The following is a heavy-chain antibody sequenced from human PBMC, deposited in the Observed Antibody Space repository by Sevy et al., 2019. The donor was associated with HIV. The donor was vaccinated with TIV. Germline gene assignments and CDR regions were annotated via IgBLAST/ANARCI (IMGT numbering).Heavy chain of an antibody. CDR1: GFTFSHYA. CDR3: AINTAAAGVGGFHY. D-gene: IGHD6-13*01. Sequence: GGSLRLSCAASGFTFSHYALHWVRQAPGKGLDWLAFIHFDGSDKYSADSVKRRFTISRDNSKNTLYLQMNSLRVEDTAVYFCAINTAAAGVGGFHYWGQGTLVTVSS. J-gene: IGHJ4*02. V-gene: IGHV3-30*02. CDR2: IHFDGSDK.